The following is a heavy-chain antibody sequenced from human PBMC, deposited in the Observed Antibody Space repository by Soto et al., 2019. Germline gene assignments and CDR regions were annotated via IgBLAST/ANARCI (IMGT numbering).Heavy chain of an antibody. CDR2: INPSGGST. CDR3: ARGILSGYYATGRDY. CDR1: GYTXTSYY. D-gene: IGHD3-9*01. V-gene: IGHV1-46*01. Sequence: GASVKVXYKASGYTXTSYYMHWVRQXPGQGLEWMGIINPSGGSTSYAQKFQGRVTMTRDTSTSTVYMELSSLRSEDTAVYYCARGILSGYYATGRDYWGQGTLVTVSS. J-gene: IGHJ4*02.